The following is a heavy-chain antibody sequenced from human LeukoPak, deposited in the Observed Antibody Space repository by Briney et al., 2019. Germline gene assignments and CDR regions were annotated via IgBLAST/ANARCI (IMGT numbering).Heavy chain of an antibody. V-gene: IGHV3-33*01. CDR3: VRWGSGKVMDV. CDR1: GFTFSSHG. D-gene: IGHD7-27*01. CDR2: IWYDGSNK. J-gene: IGHJ6*04. Sequence: GGSLRLSCAASGFTFSSHGMHWVRQAPGKGLEWVAVIWYDGSNKYYADSVKGRFTISRDNSKNMLYVGMNSLRAEDTAVYYCVRWGSGKVMDVWGKGTTVTVSP.